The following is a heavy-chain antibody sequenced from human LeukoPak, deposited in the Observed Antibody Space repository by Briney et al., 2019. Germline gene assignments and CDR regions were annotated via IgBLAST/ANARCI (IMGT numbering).Heavy chain of an antibody. V-gene: IGHV1-46*01. Sequence: ASVKVSCKASGYTFTSYYMHWVRQAPGQGLEWMGIINPSGGSTSYAQKFQGRVTMTRDMSTSTVYMELSSLRSEDTAVYYCAKDPRRMARLITFGGGRPYYFDYWGQGTLVTVSS. CDR1: GYTFTSYY. CDR2: INPSGGST. D-gene: IGHD3-16*01. CDR3: AKDPRRMARLITFGGGRPYYFDY. J-gene: IGHJ4*02.